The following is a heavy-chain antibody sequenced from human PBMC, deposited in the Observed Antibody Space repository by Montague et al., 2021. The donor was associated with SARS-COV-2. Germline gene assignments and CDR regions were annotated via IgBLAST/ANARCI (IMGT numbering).Heavy chain of an antibody. V-gene: IGHV3-21*01. CDR1: GFTFSSYS. D-gene: IGHD4-17*01. CDR3: ARDLTTVTTNYFDY. Sequence: SLRLSCAASGFTFSSYSMNWVRQAPGKGLEWVLSISSSSSYIYYADSVKGRFTISRDNAKNSLYLQMNSLRAEDTAVYYCARDLTTVTTNYFDYWGQGTLVTVSS. J-gene: IGHJ4*02. CDR2: ISSSSSYI.